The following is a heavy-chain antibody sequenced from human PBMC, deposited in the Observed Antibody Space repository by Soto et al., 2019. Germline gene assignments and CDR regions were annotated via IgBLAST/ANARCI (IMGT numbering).Heavy chain of an antibody. CDR3: PRFQYTVVTPFDM. CDR2: IRYSGKT. Sequence: QVQLQESGPGLVEPSETLSLTCTVSGGSLTNYFWTWIRQPPGKGLEWLAYIRYSGKTGYNPSLKGRATISLDMSRNQFFLKVTSVTAADTAMYYCPRFQYTVVTPFDMWGQGTMLIVSS. CDR1: GGSLTNYF. D-gene: IGHD2-21*02. V-gene: IGHV4-59*01. J-gene: IGHJ3*02.